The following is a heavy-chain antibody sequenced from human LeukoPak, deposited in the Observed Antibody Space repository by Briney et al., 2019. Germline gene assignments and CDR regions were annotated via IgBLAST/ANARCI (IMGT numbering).Heavy chain of an antibody. Sequence: SETLSLTCTVSGGSISNYYWNWIRQPPGKGLEWIGYIYYSGSTNYNPPLKSRVTISVDTSKNQFSLKLSSVTAADTAVYYCARAGARYSSGWYWFDPWGQGTLVTVSS. CDR3: ARAGARYSSGWYWFDP. D-gene: IGHD6-19*01. V-gene: IGHV4-59*01. CDR1: GGSISNYY. J-gene: IGHJ5*02. CDR2: IYYSGST.